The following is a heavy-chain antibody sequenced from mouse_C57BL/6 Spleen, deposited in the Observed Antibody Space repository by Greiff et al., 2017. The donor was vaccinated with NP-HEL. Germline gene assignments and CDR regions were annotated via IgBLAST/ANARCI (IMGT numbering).Heavy chain of an antibody. J-gene: IGHJ2*01. D-gene: IGHD1-2*01. CDR2: ISGGGGNT. CDR3: ARLHYDVYFDY. CDR1: GFTFSSYT. Sequence: GKLMESGGGFVKPGGSLKLSCAASGFTFSSYTMSWVRQTPEKRLEWVATISGGGGNTYYPDSVKGRFTISRDNAKNTLYLQMSSLRSEDTALYYCARLHYDVYFDYWGQGTTLTVSS. V-gene: IGHV5-9*01.